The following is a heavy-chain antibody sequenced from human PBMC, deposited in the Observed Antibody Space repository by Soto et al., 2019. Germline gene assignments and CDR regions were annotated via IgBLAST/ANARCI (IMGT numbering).Heavy chain of an antibody. D-gene: IGHD3-10*01. J-gene: IGHJ4*02. V-gene: IGHV3-30*04. CDR1: GFTFSSYA. Sequence: QVQLVESGGGVVQPGRSLRLSCAASGFTFSSYAMHWVRQAPGKGLEWVAVISYDGRNKYYADSVKGRFTISRDNSKNTLYLQMNSLRAEDTAVYYCARDLRGGVYWGQGTLVTVSS. CDR2: ISYDGRNK. CDR3: ARDLRGGVY.